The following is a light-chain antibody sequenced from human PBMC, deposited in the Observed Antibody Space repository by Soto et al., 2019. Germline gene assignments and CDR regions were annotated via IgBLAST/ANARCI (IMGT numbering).Light chain of an antibody. CDR3: FSYAGDSVYV. CDR1: NSVVVIYTL. Sequence: QSALTQPASVYGAPRQSITISCTGTNSVVVIYTLAYCCQQHPGKAPKLVTYEVTKRPSGVSDRFSGSKAGNTASLTISGLQGEDEVDYYCFSYAGDSVYVFGTGTKVTVL. CDR2: EVT. J-gene: IGLJ1*01. V-gene: IGLV2-23*02.